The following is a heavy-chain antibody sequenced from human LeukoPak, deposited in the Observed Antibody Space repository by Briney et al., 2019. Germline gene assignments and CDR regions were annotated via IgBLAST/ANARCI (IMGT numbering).Heavy chain of an antibody. Sequence: PGGSLRLSCAACGFPFSSYSMNGARHAPGKGLEWVSSISSSSSYIYYADPANGRFTISIDNGKNSLYLQMNSLRAEDTAVYYCARAVSGFDAFDIWGQGTMVTVS. V-gene: IGHV3-21*01. CDR1: GFPFSSYS. J-gene: IGHJ3*02. CDR2: ISSSSSYI. CDR3: ARAVSGFDAFDI.